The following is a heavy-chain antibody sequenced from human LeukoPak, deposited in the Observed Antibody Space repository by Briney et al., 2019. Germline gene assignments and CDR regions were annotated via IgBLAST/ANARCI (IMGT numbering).Heavy chain of an antibody. V-gene: IGHV1-8*01. Sequence: ASVKVSCKASGYTFNSYYINLVRLATGQGLEWMGWMNPNSGNTGYAQKFEGRVTMTRNTSISTAYMELSSLICDDTAEDYCARGDCRSTSCPVYYYYGMDVWGQGTTVTVSS. CDR1: GYTFNSYY. J-gene: IGHJ6*02. CDR2: MNPNSGNT. CDR3: ARGDCRSTSCPVYYYYGMDV. D-gene: IGHD2-2*01.